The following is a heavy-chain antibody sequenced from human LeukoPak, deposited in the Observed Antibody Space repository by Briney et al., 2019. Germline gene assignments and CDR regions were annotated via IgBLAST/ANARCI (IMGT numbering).Heavy chain of an antibody. J-gene: IGHJ4*02. Sequence: ASVKVSCTASGYTFTSYDINWVRQATGQGLEWMGWVNPNSGNTGYAQKFQGRVTMTRNTSISIAYMELSSLRSEDTAVYYCARGSKDYYDSSGYYYYWGQGTLVTVSS. V-gene: IGHV1-8*01. CDR1: GYTFTSYD. CDR2: VNPNSGNT. CDR3: ARGSKDYYDSSGYYYY. D-gene: IGHD3-22*01.